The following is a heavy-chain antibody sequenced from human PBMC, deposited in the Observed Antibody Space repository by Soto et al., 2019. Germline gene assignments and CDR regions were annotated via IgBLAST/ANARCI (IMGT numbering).Heavy chain of an antibody. CDR3: ASTDYGDRRHATTFGDAFYI. CDR1: GVTFSSYA. V-gene: IGHV1-69*13. D-gene: IGHD4-17*01. CDR2: IIPIFGTA. J-gene: IGHJ3*02. Sequence: SVQVSCKASGVTFSSYAISWVRQAPGQGLEWMGGIIPIFGTANYAQKFQGRVTITADESTSTAYMELSSLRSEDTAVYYCASTDYGDRRHATTFGDAFYIWGQGTMVTVSS.